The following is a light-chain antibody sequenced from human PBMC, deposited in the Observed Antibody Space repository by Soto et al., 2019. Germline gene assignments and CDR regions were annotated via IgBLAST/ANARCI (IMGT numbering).Light chain of an antibody. J-gene: IGLJ3*02. CDR2: QVS. CDR1: SCDVGSYNR. V-gene: IGLV2-18*01. Sequence: QSALTQPPSVSGSPGQSVTISCSGTSCDVGSYNRVYWYQQPPCTAPNLMICQVSNRPSGVPDRFSGSKSSNTASLTISGLHAEDEADYYCSFYTGSGTWVFGGGTQLTVL. CDR3: SFYTGSGTWV.